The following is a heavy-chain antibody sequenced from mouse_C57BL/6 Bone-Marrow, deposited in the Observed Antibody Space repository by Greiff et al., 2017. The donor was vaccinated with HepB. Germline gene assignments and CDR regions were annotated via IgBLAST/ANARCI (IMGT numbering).Heavy chain of an antibody. D-gene: IGHD4-1*01. CDR3: ARGTGPWFAY. CDR1: GFTFSDYG. Sequence: EVKLVESGGGLVKPGGSLKLSCAASGFTFSDYGMHWVRQAPEKGLEWVAYISSGSSTIYYADTVKGRFTISRDNAKNTLFLQMTSLRSEDTAMYYCARGTGPWFAYWGQGTLVTVSA. CDR2: ISSGSSTI. V-gene: IGHV5-17*01. J-gene: IGHJ3*01.